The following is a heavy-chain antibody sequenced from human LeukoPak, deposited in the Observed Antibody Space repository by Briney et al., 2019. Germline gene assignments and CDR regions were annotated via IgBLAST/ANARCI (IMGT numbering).Heavy chain of an antibody. CDR3: ARDWDGSGSYYNKFDY. CDR2: INPNSGGT. J-gene: IGHJ4*02. Sequence: AASVKVSCKASGYIFTGYYMHWVRQAPGQGLEWMGWINPNSGGTNYAQKFQGRVTMTRDTSISTAYMELSRLRSDDTAVYYCARDWDGSGSYYNKFDYWGQGTLVTVSS. CDR1: GYIFTGYY. V-gene: IGHV1-2*02. D-gene: IGHD3-10*01.